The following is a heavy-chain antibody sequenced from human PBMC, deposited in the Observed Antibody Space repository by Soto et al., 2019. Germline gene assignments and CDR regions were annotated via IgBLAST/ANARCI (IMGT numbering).Heavy chain of an antibody. V-gene: IGHV2-5*02. Sequence: QVTLKESGPTLVKHTQTLTLTCTFSGFSLTTSGVGVGWIRQPPGKALEWLALIFWDDDKRYNPSLKSRLTITKDTSRNQVVLTMTNMDPVDTATYYCSHSVLRFFDFWGQGALVTVSS. D-gene: IGHD3-3*01. CDR1: GFSLTTSGVG. CDR3: SHSVLRFFDF. J-gene: IGHJ4*02. CDR2: IFWDDDK.